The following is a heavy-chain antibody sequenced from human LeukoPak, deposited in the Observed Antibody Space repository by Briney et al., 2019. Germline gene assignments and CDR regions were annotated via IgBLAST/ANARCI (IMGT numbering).Heavy chain of an antibody. CDR3: ARGVRAAAGYYYYYYMDV. CDR1: GFTFSSYG. V-gene: IGHV3-74*01. D-gene: IGHD6-13*01. CDR2: INSDGSST. J-gene: IGHJ6*03. Sequence: GRSLRLSCAASGFTFSSYGMHWVRQAPGKGLVWVSRINSDGSSTSYADSVKGRFTISRDNAKNTLYLQMNGLRAEDTAVYYCARGVRAAAGYYYYYYMDVWGKGTTVTVSS.